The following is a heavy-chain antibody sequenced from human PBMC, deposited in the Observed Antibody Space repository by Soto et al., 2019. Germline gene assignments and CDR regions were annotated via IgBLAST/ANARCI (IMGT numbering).Heavy chain of an antibody. J-gene: IGHJ4*02. V-gene: IGHV3-66*01. CDR2: IYSGGST. CDR1: GFTVSSNY. Sequence: GGSLRLSCAASGFTVSSNYMSWVRQAPGKGLEWVSVIYSGGSTYYADSVKGRFTISRDNSKNTLYLQMNSLRAEGTAVYYCASCSGGSCYFGYWGQGTLVTVSS. CDR3: ASCSGGSCYFGY. D-gene: IGHD2-15*01.